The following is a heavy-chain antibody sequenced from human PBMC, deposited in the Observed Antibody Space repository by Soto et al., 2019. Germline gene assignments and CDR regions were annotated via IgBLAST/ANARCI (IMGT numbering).Heavy chain of an antibody. D-gene: IGHD3-22*01. J-gene: IGHJ4*02. Sequence: PSETLSLTCTVSGDFISSGGYYWSWIRQLPGKGLEWIGYIYHSGSTYYNPSLKSRVTISVDTSKNQFSLKLNSVTAADTAVYYCARLGGYYQAFDQWGQGSLVTVSS. CDR3: ARLGGYYQAFDQ. V-gene: IGHV4-39*07. CDR1: GDFISSGGYY. CDR2: IYHSGST.